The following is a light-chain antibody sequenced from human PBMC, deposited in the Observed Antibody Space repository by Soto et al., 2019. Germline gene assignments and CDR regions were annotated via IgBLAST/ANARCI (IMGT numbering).Light chain of an antibody. CDR2: DVS. Sequence: EIVLTQSPGTLSLSPGERATFSCGTSQSLGTNYLAWYQQKPGQAPRLLIYDVSTRATGIPDRFSGSGSGADFTLTISRLEPEDFALYFCQQYDTSPWTFGQGTKVDIK. J-gene: IGKJ1*01. V-gene: IGKV3-20*01. CDR1: QSLGTNY. CDR3: QQYDTSPWT.